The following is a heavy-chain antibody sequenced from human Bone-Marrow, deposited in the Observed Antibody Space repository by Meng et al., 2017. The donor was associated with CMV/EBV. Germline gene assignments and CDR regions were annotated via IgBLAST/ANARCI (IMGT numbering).Heavy chain of an antibody. J-gene: IGHJ4*02. Sequence: SVKVSCKASGGTFSSYAISWVRQAPGQGLEWMGGIIPIFGTANYAQKFQGRVTITTDESTSTAYMELSSLRSEDTAVYYCAAPDLDHCSSTSCYLDYWDQGTLVTVSS. V-gene: IGHV1-69*05. CDR1: GGTFSSYA. D-gene: IGHD2-2*01. CDR3: AAPDLDHCSSTSCYLDY. CDR2: IIPIFGTA.